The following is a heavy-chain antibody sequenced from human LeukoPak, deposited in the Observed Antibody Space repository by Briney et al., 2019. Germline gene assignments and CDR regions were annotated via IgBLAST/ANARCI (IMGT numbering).Heavy chain of an antibody. J-gene: IGHJ5*02. Sequence: PSETLSLTCTVSGGSISSNNYYWGWIRQHPGKGLEWIGYIYYSGSTYYNPSLKSRVTISVDTSKNQFSLKLSSVTAADTAVYYCARDRTEHCSSTSCYRFDPWGQGTLVTVSS. CDR1: GGSISSNNYY. CDR3: ARDRTEHCSSTSCYRFDP. D-gene: IGHD2-2*01. V-gene: IGHV4-31*03. CDR2: IYYSGST.